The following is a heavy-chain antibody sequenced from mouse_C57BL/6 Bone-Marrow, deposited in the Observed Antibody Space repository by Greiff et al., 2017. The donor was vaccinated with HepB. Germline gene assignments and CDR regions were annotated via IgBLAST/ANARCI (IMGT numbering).Heavy chain of an antibody. J-gene: IGHJ1*03. Sequence: EVNVVESGGGLVQPKGSLKLSCAASGFSFNTYAMNWVRQAPGKGLEWVARIRSKSNNYATYYADSVKDRFTISRDDSESMLYLQMNNLKTEDTAMYYCVRQEHGSSDWYFDVWGTGTTVTVSS. V-gene: IGHV10-1*01. CDR1: GFSFNTYA. CDR2: IRSKSNNYAT. CDR3: VRQEHGSSDWYFDV. D-gene: IGHD1-1*01.